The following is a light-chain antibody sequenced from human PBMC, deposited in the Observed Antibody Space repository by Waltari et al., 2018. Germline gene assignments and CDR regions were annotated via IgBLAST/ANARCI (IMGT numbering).Light chain of an antibody. V-gene: IGLV3-25*03. CDR1: ALPKQY. CDR2: KDR. J-gene: IGLJ2*01. CDR3: QSADSSGTYVV. Sequence: SYELTQPPSVSVSPGQTARITCPGDALPKQYAYWYQQKPGQAPVLVIYKDRERPSGFPERFSGSGSGTTVALTISGVQAEGEADYYCQSADSSGTYVVFGGGTKLTVL.